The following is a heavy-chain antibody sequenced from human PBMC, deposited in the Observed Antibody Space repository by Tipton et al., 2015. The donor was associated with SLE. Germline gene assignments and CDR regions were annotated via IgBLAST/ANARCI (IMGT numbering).Heavy chain of an antibody. CDR3: ARGQDNSKIQH. D-gene: IGHD6-13*01. CDR2: IRPSGST. J-gene: IGHJ1*01. Sequence: TLSLTCTVYGGSLSGYYWSWIRQVPGKGLDWIGEIRPSGSTDYNPSLKSRVTMSVDTSENQFSLKLSSMTAADTAVYYCARGQDNSKIQHWGQGTLVTVSS. V-gene: IGHV4-34*01. CDR1: GGSLSGYY.